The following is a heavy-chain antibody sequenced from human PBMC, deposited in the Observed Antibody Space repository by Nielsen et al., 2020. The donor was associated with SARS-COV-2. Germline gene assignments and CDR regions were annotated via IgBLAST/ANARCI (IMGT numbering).Heavy chain of an antibody. D-gene: IGHD4-11*01. J-gene: IGHJ5*02. V-gene: IGHV3-30-3*01. Sequence: GGSLRLSFAASGFTFSIYAMPWVRQAPGKGLEWVAVISYDGSNKYYADSVKGRFTISRDKSKKTLYLQMNSLRAEDTAVYYCARAIYRLTTDNWFDPWGQGTLVTVSS. CDR3: ARAIYRLTTDNWFDP. CDR2: ISYDGSNK. CDR1: GFTFSIYA.